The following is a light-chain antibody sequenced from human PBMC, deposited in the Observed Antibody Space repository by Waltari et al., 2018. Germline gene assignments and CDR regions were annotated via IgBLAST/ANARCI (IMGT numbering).Light chain of an antibody. CDR1: SRDIGGYNF. J-gene: IGLJ3*02. Sequence: QSALTQPASVSGSPGQSITISCPGTSRDIGGYNFVSWYQQHPGKAPKLMIYDVSKRPSGVSNRFSGSKSGNTASLTMSGLQAEDEADYYCSSYTVSSTWVFGGGTKLTVL. CDR3: SSYTVSSTWV. CDR2: DVS. V-gene: IGLV2-14*03.